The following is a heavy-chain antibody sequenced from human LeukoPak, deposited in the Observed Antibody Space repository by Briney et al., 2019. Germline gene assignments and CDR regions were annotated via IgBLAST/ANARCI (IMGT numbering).Heavy chain of an antibody. CDR2: IYHSGST. CDR1: GYPISSGYY. CDR3: ARGSVTAMVANWFDP. J-gene: IGHJ5*02. V-gene: IGHV4-38-2*01. D-gene: IGHD5-18*01. Sequence: SETLSLTCAVSGYPISSGYYWGWIRQPPGKGLEWIGSIYHSGSTYYNPSLKSRVTISLDTSKNQFSLKLRSVTAADTAVYYCARGSVTAMVANWFDPWGQGTLVTVSS.